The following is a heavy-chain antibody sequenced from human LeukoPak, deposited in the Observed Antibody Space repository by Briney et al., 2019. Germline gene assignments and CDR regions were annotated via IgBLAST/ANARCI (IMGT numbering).Heavy chain of an antibody. CDR2: IIPIFGTA. Sequence: SVKVSCKASGGTFSSYAISWVRQAPGQGLEWMGGIIPIFGTANYAQKFQGRVTITADESTSTAYMELSSLRSEDTAVYYCARDLESSSGYYVKDIWGQGTMVTVSS. J-gene: IGHJ3*02. CDR3: ARDLESSSGYYVKDI. CDR1: GGTFSSYA. V-gene: IGHV1-69*13. D-gene: IGHD3-22*01.